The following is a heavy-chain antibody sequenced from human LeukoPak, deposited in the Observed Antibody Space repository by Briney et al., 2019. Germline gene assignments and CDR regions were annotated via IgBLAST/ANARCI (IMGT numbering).Heavy chain of an antibody. D-gene: IGHD6-19*01. V-gene: IGHV3-11*01. Sequence: GGSLRLSCAASGFTFSDYYMSWIRQAPRKGLEWVSYISSSGSTIYYADSVKGRFTISRDNAKNSLYLQMNSLRAEDTAVYYCARRLRYSSGWYFDYWGQGTLVTVSS. CDR3: ARRLRYSSGWYFDY. J-gene: IGHJ4*02. CDR1: GFTFSDYY. CDR2: ISSSGSTI.